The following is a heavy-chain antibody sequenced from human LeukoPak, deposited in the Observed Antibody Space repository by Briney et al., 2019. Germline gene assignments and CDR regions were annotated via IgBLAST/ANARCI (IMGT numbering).Heavy chain of an antibody. V-gene: IGHV1-2*02. CDR3: ARVRLYYDILAGYSKYYYGMDV. CDR2: INPNSGGT. Sequence: ASVKVSCKASGYTFTGYYMHWVRQAPGQGLEWMEWINPNSGGTNYAQKFQGRVTMTRDTSISTAYMELSRLRSDDTAVYYCARVRLYYDILAGYSKYYYGMDVWGQGTTVTVSS. D-gene: IGHD3-9*01. J-gene: IGHJ6*02. CDR1: GYTFTGYY.